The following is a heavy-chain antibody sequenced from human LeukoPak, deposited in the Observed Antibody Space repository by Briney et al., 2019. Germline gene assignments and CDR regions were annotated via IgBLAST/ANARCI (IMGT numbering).Heavy chain of an antibody. D-gene: IGHD3-22*01. CDR3: ARDAPSTYDSSGYPADY. CDR2: ISYDGSNK. J-gene: IGHJ4*02. V-gene: IGHV3-30-3*01. CDR1: GFTFSSYA. Sequence: GGSLRLSCAASGFTFSSYAMHWVRQAPGKGLEWVAVISYDGSNKYYADSVKGRFTISRDNSKNTLYLQMNSLRAEDTAVYYCARDAPSTYDSSGYPADYWGQGTLVTVSS.